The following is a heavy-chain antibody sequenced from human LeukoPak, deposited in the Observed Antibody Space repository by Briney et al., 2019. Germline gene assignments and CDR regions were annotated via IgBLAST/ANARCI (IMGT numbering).Heavy chain of an antibody. Sequence: PGGSLRLSCAVSGFPFSFYEMNWVRQAPGKGLEGVSNIGSSGTTIYYADSVKGRFSISRDNAKSSLYLQMNSLRVEDTAVYYCALLAVASDFDYWGQGALVTVSS. J-gene: IGHJ4*02. CDR2: IGSSGTTI. CDR3: ALLAVASDFDY. V-gene: IGHV3-48*03. CDR1: GFPFSFYE. D-gene: IGHD6-19*01.